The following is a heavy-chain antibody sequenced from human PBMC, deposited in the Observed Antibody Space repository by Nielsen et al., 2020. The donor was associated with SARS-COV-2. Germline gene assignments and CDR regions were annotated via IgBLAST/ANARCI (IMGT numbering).Heavy chain of an antibody. CDR3: ARGGRITFGGADDAFDI. CDR1: GGSISNGGYS. Sequence: SETLSLTCAVSGGSISNGGYSWSWIRQPPGKGLEWIGYIYHSGRTYYNPSLKSRVTISVDRSKNQFSLKLSSVTAADTAVYYCARGGRITFGGADDAFDIWGQGTMVTVSS. J-gene: IGHJ3*02. D-gene: IGHD3-16*01. V-gene: IGHV4-30-2*01. CDR2: IYHSGRT.